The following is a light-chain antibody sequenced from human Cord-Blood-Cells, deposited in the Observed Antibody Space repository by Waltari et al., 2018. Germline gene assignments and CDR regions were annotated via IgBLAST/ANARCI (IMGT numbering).Light chain of an antibody. V-gene: IGKV2-30*01. CDR3: MQGTHWPPYT. CDR2: KVS. J-gene: IGKJ2*01. Sequence: VVMTQSPLSLPVTLGQPASISCRSSHSLVYSDGNTSLNWFQQRPGQSPRRLIYKVSNRDSGVPDRFSGSGSGTDFTLKISRVEAEDVGVYYCMQGTHWPPYTFGQGTKLEIK. CDR1: HSLVYSDGNTS.